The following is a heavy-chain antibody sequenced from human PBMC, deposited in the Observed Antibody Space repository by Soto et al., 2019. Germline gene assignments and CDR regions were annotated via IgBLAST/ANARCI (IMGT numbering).Heavy chain of an antibody. D-gene: IGHD3-16*01. V-gene: IGHV3-23*01. CDR1: GFTFSNYA. J-gene: IGHJ4*02. CDR2: IGGSGAPT. Sequence: EVQLLESGGGLVQPGGSLRLSCAASGFTFSNYAMNWVRRAPGKGLEWVSTIGGSGAPTYYADSVKGRFTISRDNSRNTCFLKMNSLRPETRAFFSCAPNLTLGSPSDYWGQGPLVTVSS. CDR3: APNLTLGSPSDY.